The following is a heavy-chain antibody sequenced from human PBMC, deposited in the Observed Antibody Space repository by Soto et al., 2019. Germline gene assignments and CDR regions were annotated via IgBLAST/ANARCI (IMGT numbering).Heavy chain of an antibody. J-gene: IGHJ6*02. CDR2: MFYSGLT. V-gene: IGHV4-39*01. Sequence: SEIHSLRCRGAGYYVISSGYYWAWLRPPPGKGLEWIGSMFYSGLTYYNPSLKSRVTLSVDTSKNQFSVRLNSVTAADTAVYYCAPLTVSLSGPYGIHVWGQGTTVTVS. CDR1: GYYVISSGYY. D-gene: IGHD2-15*01. CDR3: APLTVSLSGPYGIHV.